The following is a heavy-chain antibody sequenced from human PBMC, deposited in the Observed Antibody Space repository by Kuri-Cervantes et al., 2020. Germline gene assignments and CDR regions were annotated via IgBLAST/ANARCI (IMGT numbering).Heavy chain of an antibody. CDR1: GFTFSSYW. V-gene: IGHV3-66*01. D-gene: IGHD3-22*01. Sequence: ETLSLTCAASGFTFSSYWMSWVRQAPGKGLEWVSVIYRGGSTYYADSVRGRFTISADNSKNTLYLHMNSLRAEDTAVYYCARSITMIVVGPGDAFDIWGQGTMVTVSS. CDR3: ARSITMIVVGPGDAFDI. CDR2: IYRGGST. J-gene: IGHJ3*02.